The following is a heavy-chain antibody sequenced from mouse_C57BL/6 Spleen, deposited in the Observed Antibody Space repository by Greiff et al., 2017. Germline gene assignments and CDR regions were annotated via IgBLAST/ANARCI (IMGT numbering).Heavy chain of an antibody. CDR1: GYTFTSYW. Sequence: VQLQQPGAELVKPGASVKVSCKASGYTFTSYWMHWVKQRPGQGLEWIGRIHPSDSDTNYNQKFQGKATLTVDKSSSTAYMQLSSLTSEDSAVFYCVINPPYYGGSYGYFDVWGAGTTVTVSS. V-gene: IGHV1-74*01. CDR3: VINPPYYGGSYGYFDV. D-gene: IGHD1-1*01. CDR2: IHPSDSDT. J-gene: IGHJ1*01.